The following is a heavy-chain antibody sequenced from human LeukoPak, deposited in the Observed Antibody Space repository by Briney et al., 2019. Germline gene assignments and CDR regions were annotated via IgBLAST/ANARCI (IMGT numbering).Heavy chain of an antibody. CDR3: AKAQLLTDAFDI. CDR1: GFTFSSYG. V-gene: IGHV3-23*01. J-gene: IGHJ3*02. CDR2: ISGSGGST. D-gene: IGHD5-24*01. Sequence: GGSLRLSCAASGFTFSSYGMHWVRQAPGKGLEWVSAISGSGGSTYYADSVKGRFTISRDNSKNTLYLQMNSLRAEDTAVYYCAKAQLLTDAFDIWGQGTMVTVSS.